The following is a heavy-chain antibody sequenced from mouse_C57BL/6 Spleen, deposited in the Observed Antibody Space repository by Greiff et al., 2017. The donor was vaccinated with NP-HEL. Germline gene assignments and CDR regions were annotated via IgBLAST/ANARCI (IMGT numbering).Heavy chain of an antibody. J-gene: IGHJ4*01. V-gene: IGHV5-16*01. Sequence: EVQLQESEGGLVQPGSSMKLSCTASGFTFSDYYMAWVRQVPEKGLEWVANINYDGSSTYYLDSLKSRFILSRDNAKNILYLQMSSLKSEDTATYYCASVSYYSMDYWGQGTSVTVSS. CDR2: INYDGSST. CDR3: ASVSYYSMDY. CDR1: GFTFSDYY.